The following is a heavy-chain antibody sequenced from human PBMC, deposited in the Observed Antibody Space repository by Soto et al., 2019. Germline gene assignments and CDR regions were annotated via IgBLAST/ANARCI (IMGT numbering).Heavy chain of an antibody. CDR3: ARSTVTTNYYYYHGMDV. D-gene: IGHD4-4*01. V-gene: IGHV3-30-3*01. J-gene: IGHJ6*02. Sequence: GGSLRLSCAASGFTFSSYAMHWVRQAPGKGLEWVAVISYDGSNKYYADSVKGRFTISRDNSKNTLYLQMNSLRAEDTAVYYCARSTVTTNYYYYHGMDVWGQGTTVTVSS. CDR2: ISYDGSNK. CDR1: GFTFSSYA.